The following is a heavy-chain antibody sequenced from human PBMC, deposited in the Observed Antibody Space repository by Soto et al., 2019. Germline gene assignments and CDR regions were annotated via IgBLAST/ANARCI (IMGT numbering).Heavy chain of an antibody. J-gene: IGHJ5*02. CDR2: ILYTGYT. CDR1: GGSISDYY. V-gene: IGHV4-59*01. D-gene: IGHD3-10*01. Sequence: SETLSLTCTVSGGSISDYYWSWIRQPPGKGLEWIGYILYTGYTNYNPSLKRRITISIDTSRNQFSLRLSSVTAADTAVYYCARERGERFGELLTHGWFDPWSQGTLVTVSS. CDR3: ARERGERFGELLTHGWFDP.